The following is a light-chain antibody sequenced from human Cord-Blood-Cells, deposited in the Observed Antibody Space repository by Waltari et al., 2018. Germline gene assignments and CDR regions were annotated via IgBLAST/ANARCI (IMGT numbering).Light chain of an antibody. CDR2: DAS. CDR1: QSISSL. J-gene: IGKJ1*01. CDR3: QQYNSYSPT. Sequence: DIQMTQYPSTLSASVGDRVTITCRASQSISSLLAWYQQKPGKAPKLLIYDASSLESGVPSRFSGSGSGTEFTLTISSLQPDDFATYYCQQYNSYSPTFGQGTKVEIK. V-gene: IGKV1-5*01.